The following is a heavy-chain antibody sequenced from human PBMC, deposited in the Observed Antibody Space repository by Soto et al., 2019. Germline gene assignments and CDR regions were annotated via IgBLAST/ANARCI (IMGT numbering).Heavy chain of an antibody. V-gene: IGHV3-23*01. CDR1: GFTFSSYA. D-gene: IGHD3-3*01. CDR3: AKDLGTDDFWSAYYTYYYMDV. J-gene: IGHJ6*03. CDR2: ISGSGDNT. Sequence: EVQLLESGGGLVQPGGSLRLSCAASGFTFSSYALNWVRQAPGKGLEWVSVISGSGDNTYYADSVKGRFTISSDNSKTSLYLQMNSLRAEDTAVYYCAKDLGTDDFWSAYYTYYYMDVWGKGTTVTVSS.